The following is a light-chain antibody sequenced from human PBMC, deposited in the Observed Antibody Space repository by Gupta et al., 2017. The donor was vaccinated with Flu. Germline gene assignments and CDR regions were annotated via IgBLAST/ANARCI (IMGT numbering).Light chain of an antibody. CDR2: GAS. CDR3: QQYGSSVLT. J-gene: IGKJ4*02. Sequence: ENVLTQSPGTLSLSPGERATLSCRASQSVNNNYLAWYQQKPGQAPRLLIFGASSRPTGIPDRFSGSGSGTDFTLIISRLEPEDFAVYYCQQYGSSVLTFGGGTKVEIK. V-gene: IGKV3-20*01. CDR1: QSVNNNY.